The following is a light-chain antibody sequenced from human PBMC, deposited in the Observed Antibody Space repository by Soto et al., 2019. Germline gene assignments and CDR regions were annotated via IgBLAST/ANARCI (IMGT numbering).Light chain of an antibody. CDR2: AAS. J-gene: IGKJ2*01. Sequence: DIQMTQSPSSVSASVGDRVAIICRASQDISSWLAWYQQKPGKAPKLLIFAASNLQGGVPSRFSGSGSGTDFTLTISSLQPEDFATYYCQQSYSTLYTFGQGTKLEIK. CDR3: QQSYSTLYT. V-gene: IGKV1-12*01. CDR1: QDISSW.